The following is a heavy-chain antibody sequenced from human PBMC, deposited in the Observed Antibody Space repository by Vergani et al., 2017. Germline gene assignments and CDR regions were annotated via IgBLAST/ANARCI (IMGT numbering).Heavy chain of an antibody. CDR3: ARRSGIVYDIFSGTQYFFDF. CDR1: GFSIDNGYY. J-gene: IGHJ4*02. CDR2: TYRTGRT. Sequence: QVQLQESGPGLVKPSETLSITCAVSGFSIDNGYYWDWIRQPPGKGLEWIGSTYRTGRTHFNPSLKSRVTISVDTSNNHFSLRLNSLTAADTAVYYCARRSGIVYDIFSGTQYFFDFWGQGTLVTVSS. D-gene: IGHD3-9*01. V-gene: IGHV4-38-2*01.